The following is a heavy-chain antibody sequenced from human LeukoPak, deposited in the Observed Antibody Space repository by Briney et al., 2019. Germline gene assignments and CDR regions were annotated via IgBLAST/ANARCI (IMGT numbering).Heavy chain of an antibody. Sequence: SGPALVKPTQTLTLTCTFSGFSLSARGMRVSWIRQLPGKALEWLARIDWDDDKFYSTSLKTRLTISKDTSKNQVVLTMTNMGPVDTATYYCARSRRDYGDYDYWGQGTLVTVSS. CDR1: GFSLSARGMR. D-gene: IGHD4-17*01. CDR2: IDWDDDK. CDR3: ARSRRDYGDYDY. J-gene: IGHJ4*02. V-gene: IGHV2-70*04.